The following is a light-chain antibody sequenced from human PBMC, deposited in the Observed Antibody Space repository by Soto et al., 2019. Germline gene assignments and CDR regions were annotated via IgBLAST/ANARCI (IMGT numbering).Light chain of an antibody. Sequence: DIQMTQSPSSVSASVGDRVTITCRASQDINSWLTWYQQKPGKAPKVLIYIASRLQPGVPSRFSGRGSGTDFSLTISNRQPGGFATYFCQQSKSFPLTVGGGTKVEIK. CDR1: QDINSW. V-gene: IGKV1-12*01. CDR3: QQSKSFPLT. CDR2: IAS. J-gene: IGKJ4*01.